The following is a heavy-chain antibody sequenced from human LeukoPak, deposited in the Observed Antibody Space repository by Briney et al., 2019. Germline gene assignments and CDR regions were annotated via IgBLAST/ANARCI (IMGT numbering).Heavy chain of an antibody. D-gene: IGHD6-13*01. CDR1: GGTFSSYA. CDR2: IIPIFGTA. Sequence: ASVKVSCKASGGTFSSYAISWVRQAPGQGLEWMGGIIPIFGTANYAQKFQGRVTITADESTSTAYMELSSLRSEDTAVYYCARDGREYSSSWYLRFDYWGQGTLVTVSS. J-gene: IGHJ4*02. CDR3: ARDGREYSSSWYLRFDY. V-gene: IGHV1-69*13.